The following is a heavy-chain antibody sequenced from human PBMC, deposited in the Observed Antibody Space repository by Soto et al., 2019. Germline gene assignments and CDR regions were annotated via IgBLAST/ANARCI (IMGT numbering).Heavy chain of an antibody. CDR2: IYWDDDK. V-gene: IGHV2-5*02. Sequence: QITLKESGPTLVKPTQTLTLTCTFSGLSLSTTGVGVGWIRQPPGKALEWLALIYWDDDKRYSPSLKSRLTITKATSKNQVVLTMTNMDPVATATYYCVQSRCGGDCLQSYSSHSYYGLDVWGQGTTVTVSS. CDR1: GLSLSTTGVG. J-gene: IGHJ6*02. CDR3: VQSRCGGDCLQSYSSHSYYGLDV. D-gene: IGHD2-21*02.